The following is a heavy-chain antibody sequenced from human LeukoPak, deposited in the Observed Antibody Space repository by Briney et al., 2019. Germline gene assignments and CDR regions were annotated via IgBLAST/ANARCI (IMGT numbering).Heavy chain of an antibody. CDR1: GGSISSYY. D-gene: IGHD4/OR15-4a*01. Sequence: PSETLSLTCTVSGGSISSYYWSWIRQPPGKGLEWIGYIYYSGSTNYNPSLKRRDTISVDTSKNQFSLKLSSVTAADTAVYYCARLPPTRDYPRYHMDVWGKGTTVTVPS. J-gene: IGHJ6*03. CDR2: IYYSGST. CDR3: ARLPPTRDYPRYHMDV. V-gene: IGHV4-59*01.